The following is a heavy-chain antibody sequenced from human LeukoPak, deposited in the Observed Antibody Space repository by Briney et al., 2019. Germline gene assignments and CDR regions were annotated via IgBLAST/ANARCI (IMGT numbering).Heavy chain of an antibody. CDR2: IYYSGST. D-gene: IGHD3-22*01. Sequence: SETLSLTCTVSGGSISSSSYYWGWIRQPPGKGLEWIGSIYYSGSTNYNPSLKSRVTMSVDTSKNQFSLKLSSVTAADTAVYYCARDQYYYDSSGYLTFDYWGQGTLVTVSS. V-gene: IGHV4-39*07. J-gene: IGHJ4*02. CDR1: GGSISSSSYY. CDR3: ARDQYYYDSSGYLTFDY.